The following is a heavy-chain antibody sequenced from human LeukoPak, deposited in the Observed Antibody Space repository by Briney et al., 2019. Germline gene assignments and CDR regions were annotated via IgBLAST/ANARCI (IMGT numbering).Heavy chain of an antibody. J-gene: IGHJ4*02. D-gene: IGHD6-6*01. CDR1: GFTFSSYA. CDR2: ISYDGSNK. Sequence: PGGSLRLSCAASGFTFSSYAMHWVRQAPGKGLEWVAVISYDGSNKYYADSVKGRFTISRDNSKNTLYLQMNSLRAEDTAVYYCASALTEYSSSSPFDYWGQGTLVTVSS. CDR3: ASALTEYSSSSPFDY. V-gene: IGHV3-30-3*01.